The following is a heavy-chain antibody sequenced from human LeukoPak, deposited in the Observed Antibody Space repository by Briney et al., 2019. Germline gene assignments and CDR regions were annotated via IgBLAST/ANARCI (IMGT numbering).Heavy chain of an antibody. Sequence: PGGSLRLSCAASGFTISSYGMNWVRQAPLKGLEWVSVIFGSGDTTYYADSVKGRFTISRDKSKNTLYLQMHSLRAEDTAVYYCAKDQKPDSGYDIDHWGQETLVTVSS. CDR2: IFGSGDTT. J-gene: IGHJ4*02. CDR1: GFTISSYG. D-gene: IGHD5-12*01. V-gene: IGHV3-23*01. CDR3: AKDQKPDSGYDIDH.